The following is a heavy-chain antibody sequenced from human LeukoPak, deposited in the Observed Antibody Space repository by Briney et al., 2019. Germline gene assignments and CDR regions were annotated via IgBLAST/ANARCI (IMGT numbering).Heavy chain of an antibody. J-gene: IGHJ3*01. D-gene: IGHD3/OR15-3a*01. CDR3: ARDRSPDSADFYFNALDV. Sequence: GGSLRLSCSASGMSFSNYWMTWVRQAPGKGLEWVANINQVGSKKNFVDSAKGRFTISRDNVKNLVFLQMDSLGAEDTAVYYCARDRSPDSADFYFNALDVWGRGTMVTVSS. V-gene: IGHV3-7*01. CDR1: GMSFSNYW. CDR2: INQVGSKK.